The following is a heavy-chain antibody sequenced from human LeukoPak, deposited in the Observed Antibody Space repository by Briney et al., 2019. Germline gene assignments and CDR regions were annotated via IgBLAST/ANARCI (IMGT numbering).Heavy chain of an antibody. CDR2: NKPNSGGT. CDR3: ARDPGRGPHYYYYYGMDV. Sequence: ASVKVSCKASGYTFTGYYMHWVRQAPGQGLEWMGWNKPNSGGTNYAQKFQGRVTMTRDTSISTAYMELSRLRSDDTAVYYCARDPGRGPHYYYYYGMDVWGQGTTVTVSS. V-gene: IGHV1-2*02. J-gene: IGHJ6*02. CDR1: GYTFTGYY. D-gene: IGHD2-8*02.